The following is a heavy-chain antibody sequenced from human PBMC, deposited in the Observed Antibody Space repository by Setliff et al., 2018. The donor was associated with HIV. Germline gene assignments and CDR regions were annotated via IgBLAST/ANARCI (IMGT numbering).Heavy chain of an antibody. D-gene: IGHD2-2*01. CDR1: GASVSSGGYY. CDR3: ARGESSTWDLAEHFQH. J-gene: IGHJ1*01. CDR2: VHHTGTT. Sequence: KTSETLSLTCTVSGASVSSGGYYWSWIRQHPGKGLEWIGDVHHTGTTYLNPSLKSRITISVDTSKNQFSLKLGFVTAADTAVYHCARGESSTWDLAEHFQHWGHGTLVTVSS. V-gene: IGHV4-31*03.